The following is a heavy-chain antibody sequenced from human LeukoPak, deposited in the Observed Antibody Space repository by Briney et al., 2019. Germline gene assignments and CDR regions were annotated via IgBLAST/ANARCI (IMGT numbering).Heavy chain of an antibody. J-gene: IGHJ4*02. D-gene: IGHD6-19*01. Sequence: PGGSLRLSCAASGFTFSSYTMHWVRQAPGKGLEWVAVISYDGSNEYYADSVKGRFTISRDNSKNTLYLQMNSLRAEDTAVYYCARGSTQYSSGWYGLDYWGQGTLVTVSS. V-gene: IGHV3-30*07. CDR3: ARGSTQYSSGWYGLDY. CDR2: ISYDGSNE. CDR1: GFTFSSYT.